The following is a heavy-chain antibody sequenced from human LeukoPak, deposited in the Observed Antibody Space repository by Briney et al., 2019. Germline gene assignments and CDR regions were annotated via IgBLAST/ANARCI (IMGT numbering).Heavy chain of an antibody. CDR2: IKQDGSEK. Sequence: GGSLRLSCVVSGFTFSSYWMSWVRQAPGKGLEWVANIKQDGSEKYYVDSVKGRFTMSRDNAKNSLYLQIDSLRAEDTAVYYCARVQWELRGVGSYFEYWGQGALVTVSS. CDR3: ARVQWELRGVGSYFEY. V-gene: IGHV3-7*01. D-gene: IGHD1-26*01. J-gene: IGHJ4*02. CDR1: GFTFSSYW.